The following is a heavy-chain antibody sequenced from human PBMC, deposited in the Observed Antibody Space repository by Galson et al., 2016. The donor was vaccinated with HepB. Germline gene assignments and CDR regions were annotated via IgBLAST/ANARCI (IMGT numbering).Heavy chain of an antibody. Sequence: PARVKPTQTLTLTCTFSGFSLSTSGMCVNWIRQPPGKALEWLARIDWNDNKYYSTSLRTRLTISKDTSKNQVVLTMTNMDPVDTATFYCARTLSDYDFWSGFYDWGQGTLVTVSS. CDR3: ARTLSDYDFWSGFYD. J-gene: IGHJ4*02. D-gene: IGHD3-3*01. V-gene: IGHV2-70*11. CDR1: GFSLSTSGMC. CDR2: IDWNDNK.